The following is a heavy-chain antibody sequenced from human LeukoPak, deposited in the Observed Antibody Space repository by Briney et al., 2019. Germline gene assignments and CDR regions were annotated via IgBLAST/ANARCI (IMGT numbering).Heavy chain of an antibody. Sequence: PGGSLRLSCATSGFTFSSNWMSWVRHAPGRGLEWVANIKPDGSAEYYAASVKGRFTLSRDNAKNSLYLQMNSLRDEDTAVYYCAREIYYYDSSGYTYYFDYWGQGTLVTVSS. J-gene: IGHJ4*02. CDR3: AREIYYYDSSGYTYYFDY. V-gene: IGHV3-7*01. CDR2: IKPDGSAE. D-gene: IGHD3-22*01. CDR1: GFTFSSNW.